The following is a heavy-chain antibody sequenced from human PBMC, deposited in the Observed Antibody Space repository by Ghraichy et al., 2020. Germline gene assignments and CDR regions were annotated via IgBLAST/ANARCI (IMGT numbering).Heavy chain of an antibody. CDR3: AKGSGGGYVVRSSTDY. Sequence: GESLNISCAASGFTFSSYAMSWVRQAPGKGLEWVSAISGSGGSTYYADSVKGRFTISRDNSKNTLYLQMNSLRAEDTAVYYCAKGSGGGYVVRSSTDYWGQGTLVTVSS. CDR2: ISGSGGST. V-gene: IGHV3-23*01. J-gene: IGHJ4*02. CDR1: GFTFSSYA. D-gene: IGHD5-12*01.